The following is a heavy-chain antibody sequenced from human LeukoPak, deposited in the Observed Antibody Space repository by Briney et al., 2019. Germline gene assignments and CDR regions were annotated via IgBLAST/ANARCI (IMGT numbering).Heavy chain of an antibody. D-gene: IGHD2-15*01. J-gene: IGHJ5*02. CDR3: ARQDILRNWFDP. CDR2: IIPIFGTA. CDR1: GGTFSSYA. V-gene: IGHV1-69*06. Sequence: SVKVSCKASGGTFSSYAISWVRQAPGQGLEWMGGIIPIFGTANYAQKFQGRVTITADKSTSTAYMELSSLRSEDTAVYYCARQDILRNWFDPWGQGTLVTVSS.